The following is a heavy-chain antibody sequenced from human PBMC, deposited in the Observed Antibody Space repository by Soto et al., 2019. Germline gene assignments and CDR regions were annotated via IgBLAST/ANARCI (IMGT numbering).Heavy chain of an antibody. CDR1: GFTFSDHY. D-gene: IGHD5-18*01. Sequence: EVQLVESGGGLVQPGGSLRLSCAASGFTFSDHYMDWVRQAPGKGLEWVGRVRNRPSSYTTEYAASVKGRFTISRDDSKNSLYLQMNSLKTEDTALYYCARDGSGYSYGYDYWGQGTLVTVSS. CDR2: VRNRPSSYTT. J-gene: IGHJ4*02. V-gene: IGHV3-72*01. CDR3: ARDGSGYSYGYDY.